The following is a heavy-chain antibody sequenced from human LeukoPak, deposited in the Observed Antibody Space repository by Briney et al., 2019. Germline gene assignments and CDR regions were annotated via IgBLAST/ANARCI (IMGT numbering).Heavy chain of an antibody. V-gene: IGHV1-24*01. J-gene: IGHJ4*02. CDR1: GYTLTELS. CDR3: ATDLKTYYYDSSGYYRY. D-gene: IGHD3-22*01. Sequence: ASVKVSCKVSGYTLTELSMHWVRQAPGKGLEWMGGFDPEDGETIYAQKSQGRATMTEDTSTDTAYMELSSLRSEDTAVYYCATDLKTYYYDSSGYYRYWGQGTLVTVSS. CDR2: FDPEDGET.